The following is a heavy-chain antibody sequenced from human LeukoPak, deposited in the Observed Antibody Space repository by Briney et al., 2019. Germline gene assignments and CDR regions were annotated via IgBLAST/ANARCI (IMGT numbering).Heavy chain of an antibody. D-gene: IGHD2-15*01. V-gene: IGHV4-39*07. J-gene: IGHJ4*02. CDR3: AYRATTAGSGYFDY. CDR1: GGSISSSSYY. Sequence: SETLSLTCTVSGGSISSSSYYWGWIRQPPGKGLEWIGSIYYSGSTYYNPSLKSRVTISVDTSKNQFSLKLSSVTAADTAVYYCAYRATTAGSGYFDYWGQGTLVTVSS. CDR2: IYYSGST.